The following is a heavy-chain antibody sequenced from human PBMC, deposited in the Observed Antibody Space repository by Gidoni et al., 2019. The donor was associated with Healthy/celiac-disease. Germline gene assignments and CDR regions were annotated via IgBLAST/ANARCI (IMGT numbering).Heavy chain of an antibody. J-gene: IGHJ4*02. CDR1: GFIFINAW. V-gene: IGHV3-15*01. CDR3: ARDYDYVWGSYRYPPYFDY. D-gene: IGHD3-16*02. CDR2: IKSKTDGGTT. Sequence: EVQLVESGGGLVKPGGSLRLSCAASGFIFINAWMSWVRQAPGKGLEWVGRIKSKTDGGTTDYAAPVKGRFTISRDDSKNTLYLQMNSLKTEDTAVYYCARDYDYVWGSYRYPPYFDYWGQGTLVTVSP.